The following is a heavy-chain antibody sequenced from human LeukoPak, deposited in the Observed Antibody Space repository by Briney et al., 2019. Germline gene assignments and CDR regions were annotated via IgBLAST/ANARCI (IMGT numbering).Heavy chain of an antibody. CDR1: GFTFSSYA. CDR3: AKGDSPYSSSPHFDY. D-gene: IGHD6-6*01. V-gene: IGHV3-23*01. CDR2: ISGSGGST. Sequence: GGSLRLSCAASGFTFSSYAMSWVRQAPGKGLEWVSAISGSGGSTYYADSVKGRFTISRDNSKNTLYLQMNSLRAEDTAVYYCAKGDSPYSSSPHFDYWGQGTLVTVSS. J-gene: IGHJ4*02.